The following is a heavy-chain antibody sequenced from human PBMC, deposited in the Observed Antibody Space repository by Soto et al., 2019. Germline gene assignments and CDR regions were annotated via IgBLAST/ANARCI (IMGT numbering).Heavy chain of an antibody. CDR3: ARGDQLLLMPNWFDP. CDR2: IIPIFGTA. Sequence: SVKVSCKASEYSLTDYHIHWVRQAPGQGLEWMGGIIPIFGTANYAQKFQGRVTITADKSKSTAYMELSSLRSEDTAVYYCARGDQLLLMPNWFDPWGQGTLVTVSS. CDR1: EYSLTDYH. V-gene: IGHV1-69*06. J-gene: IGHJ5*02. D-gene: IGHD2-2*01.